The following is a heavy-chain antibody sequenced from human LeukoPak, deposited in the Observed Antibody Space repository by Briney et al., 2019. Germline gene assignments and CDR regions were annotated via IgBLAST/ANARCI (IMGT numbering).Heavy chain of an antibody. V-gene: IGHV3-23*01. Sequence: GGSLRLSCAASGFTFSSYAMSWVRQAPGKGLEWVSAISGSGGSTYYADSVKGRFTISRDNSKNTLYLQMNSLRAEDTAVYYCAKVGHYDFWSGYSIFPPHRGYWGQGTLVTVSS. CDR2: ISGSGGST. CDR3: AKVGHYDFWSGYSIFPPHRGY. J-gene: IGHJ4*02. D-gene: IGHD3-3*01. CDR1: GFTFSSYA.